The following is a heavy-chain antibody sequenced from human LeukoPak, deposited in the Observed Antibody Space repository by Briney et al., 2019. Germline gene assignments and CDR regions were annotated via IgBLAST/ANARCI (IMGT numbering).Heavy chain of an antibody. Sequence: GGSLRLSCAASGFTFSSYGMHWFRQAPGKGLEWVAFIRYDGSNKYYADSVKGRFTISRDNSKNTLYLQMNSLRAEDTAVYYCAKDPRAIYDFWSGYYLGYWGQGTLVTVSS. CDR1: GFTFSSYG. D-gene: IGHD3-3*01. J-gene: IGHJ4*02. V-gene: IGHV3-30*02. CDR3: AKDPRAIYDFWSGYYLGY. CDR2: IRYDGSNK.